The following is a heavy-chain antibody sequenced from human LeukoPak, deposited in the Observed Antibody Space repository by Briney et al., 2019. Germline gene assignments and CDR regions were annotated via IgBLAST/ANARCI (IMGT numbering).Heavy chain of an antibody. CDR1: GGSINDAS. CDR2: IYHSGGT. Sequence: PSETLSLTCTVSGGSINDASWNWIRQPPGQGLEWIVYIYHSGGTNYNPSLKSRVSISLDTSKNQFSLKLSSVTAADTAVYYCARVGTYYRSLDSWGQGTLVTVSS. D-gene: IGHD3-10*01. J-gene: IGHJ4*02. V-gene: IGHV4-59*01. CDR3: ARVGTYYRSLDS.